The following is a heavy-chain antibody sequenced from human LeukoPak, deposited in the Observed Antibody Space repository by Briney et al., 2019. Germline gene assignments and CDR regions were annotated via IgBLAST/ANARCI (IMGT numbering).Heavy chain of an antibody. CDR2: IYYSGST. CDR3: AREMGYCSSTSCLNYYFDY. D-gene: IGHD2-2*01. CDR1: GGSISSYY. J-gene: IGHJ4*02. Sequence: SETLSLTCTVSGGSISSYYWSWIRQPPGKGLEWIGYIYYSGSTNYNPSLKSRVTISVDTSKSQFSLKLSSVTAADTAVYYCAREMGYCSSTSCLNYYFDYWGQGTLVTVSS. V-gene: IGHV4-59*01.